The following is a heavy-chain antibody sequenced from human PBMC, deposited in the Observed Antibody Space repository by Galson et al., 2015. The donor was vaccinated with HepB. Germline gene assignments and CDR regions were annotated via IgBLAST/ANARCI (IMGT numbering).Heavy chain of an antibody. V-gene: IGHV1-18*01. D-gene: IGHD2-15*01. CDR1: GYTFSTYS. Sequence: SVKVSCKASGYTFSTYSITWVRQAPGQGLEWMGWISPYNRNIDYAQTLQGRLTMTTDTSTSTASMELRSLRSDDTAVYYCARGALVVVVGATQNNWFGPWGQGTLVTVSS. J-gene: IGHJ5*02. CDR3: ARGALVVVVGATQNNWFGP. CDR2: ISPYNRNI.